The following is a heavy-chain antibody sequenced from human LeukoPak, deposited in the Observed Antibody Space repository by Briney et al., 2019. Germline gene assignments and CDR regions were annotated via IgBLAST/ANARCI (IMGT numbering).Heavy chain of an antibody. V-gene: IGHV3-7*03. CDR2: IKQDGSEK. CDR1: GFTFSGYW. J-gene: IGHJ3*02. D-gene: IGHD5-18*01. CDR3: ARVMIEQWLQSGGFDM. Sequence: GGSLRLSCTTSGFTFSGYWMSWVRQAPGKGLEWVANIKQDGSEKYYVDSVKGRFTISRDNTQNLLYLQMNGLRVEDRATYYCARVMIEQWLQSGGFDMWGQGTKVTVSS.